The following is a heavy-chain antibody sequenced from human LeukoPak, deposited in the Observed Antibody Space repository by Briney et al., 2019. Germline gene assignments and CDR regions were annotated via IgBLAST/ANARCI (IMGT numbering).Heavy chain of an antibody. J-gene: IGHJ3*02. Sequence: SETLSLTCTVSGYSISSGFYWGWIRQPPGKGLEWIGNIYHSGSTYYNPSLKSRVTISVDTSKNQFSLKLSSVTAADTAVYYCARSRTGQWLSGEAFDIWGQGTMVTVSS. V-gene: IGHV4-38-2*02. D-gene: IGHD6-19*01. CDR3: ARSRTGQWLSGEAFDI. CDR2: IYHSGST. CDR1: GYSISSGFY.